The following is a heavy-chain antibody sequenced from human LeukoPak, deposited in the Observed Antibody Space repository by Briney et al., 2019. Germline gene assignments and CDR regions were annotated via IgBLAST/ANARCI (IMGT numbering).Heavy chain of an antibody. D-gene: IGHD3-22*01. CDR2: TYYRSKWYN. CDR3: AREQFYDSSGYYYGPVDY. CDR1: GDSVSSNSAA. Sequence: SQTLSLTCAISGDSVSSNSAAWNWIRQSPSRGLEWLGRTYYRSKWYNGYAVSVKSRITINPDTSKNQFSLQLNSVTPEDTAVYYCAREQFYDSSGYYYGPVDYWGQGTLVTVSS. J-gene: IGHJ4*02. V-gene: IGHV6-1*01.